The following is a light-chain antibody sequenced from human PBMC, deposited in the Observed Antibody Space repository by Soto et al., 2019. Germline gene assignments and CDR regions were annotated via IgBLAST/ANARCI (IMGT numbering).Light chain of an antibody. Sequence: QSVLTQPASVSGSPGQSITISCTGTSSYVGNYNLVSWYQQHPGKAPKLMIYEVNKRPSGVSNHFSGSKSGNTASLTISGLQAEDEADYYCCSYASSDTWVFGGGTKVTVL. V-gene: IGLV2-23*02. CDR2: EVN. CDR1: SSYVGNYNL. J-gene: IGLJ3*02. CDR3: CSYASSDTWV.